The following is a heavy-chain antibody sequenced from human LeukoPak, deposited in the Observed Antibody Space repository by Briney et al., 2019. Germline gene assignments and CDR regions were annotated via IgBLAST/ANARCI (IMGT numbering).Heavy chain of an antibody. V-gene: IGHV1-3*03. Sequence: ASVKVSCKASGYTFTSYDINWVRQAPGQRLEWMGWINAGNNNTKYSQDFQGRVTITRDTSASTAYMELSSLRSEDVAVYYCARGIKGGKPYCSGGSCFSDDHPLFDYWGQGTLVTVSS. CDR1: GYTFTSYD. D-gene: IGHD2-15*01. CDR3: ARGIKGGKPYCSGGSCFSDDHPLFDY. J-gene: IGHJ4*02. CDR2: INAGNNNT.